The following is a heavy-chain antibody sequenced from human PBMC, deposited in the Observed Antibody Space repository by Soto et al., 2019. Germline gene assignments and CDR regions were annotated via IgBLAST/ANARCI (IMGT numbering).Heavy chain of an antibody. V-gene: IGHV4-4*07. CDR3: VRDGTKTLRDWFDP. D-gene: IGHD1-1*01. Sequence: SETLSLTCTVSGASISGYYWSWIRRSAGKGLEWIGRIYATGTTDYNPSLKSRVMMSVDTSKKQFSLRLRSVTAADTAVYYCVRDGTKTLRDWFDPWGQGVSVTVSS. CDR1: GASISGYY. J-gene: IGHJ5*02. CDR2: IYATGTT.